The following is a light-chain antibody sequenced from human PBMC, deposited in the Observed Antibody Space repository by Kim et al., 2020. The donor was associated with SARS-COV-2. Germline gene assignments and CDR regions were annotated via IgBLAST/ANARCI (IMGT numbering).Light chain of an antibody. CDR3: QQYNNWPLT. CDR1: QSVSSN. J-gene: IGKJ4*01. CDR2: GAS. V-gene: IGKV3-15*01. Sequence: VSPGQSATLSCRASQSVSSNLAWYQQKPGQAPRLLIYGASTRATGIPARFSGSGSGTEFTLTISSLQSEDFAVYYCQQYNNWPLTFGGGTKVEIK.